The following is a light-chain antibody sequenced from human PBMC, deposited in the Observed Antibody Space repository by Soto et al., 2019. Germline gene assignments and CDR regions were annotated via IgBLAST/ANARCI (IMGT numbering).Light chain of an antibody. CDR1: QSISTY. Sequence: IQMPQSPSSLSASVGDRVTITCRASQSISTYLHWYQQKPGKAPNLLIYAASTLQSGVPSRFSGSGSGTDFTLTISSLQPEDFATYFCQHGYSTPLTFGGGTKVDI. J-gene: IGKJ4*01. V-gene: IGKV1-39*01. CDR3: QHGYSTPLT. CDR2: AAS.